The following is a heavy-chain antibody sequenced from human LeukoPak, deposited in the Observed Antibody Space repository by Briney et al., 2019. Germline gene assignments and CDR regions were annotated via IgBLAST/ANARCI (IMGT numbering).Heavy chain of an antibody. V-gene: IGHV1-69*04. D-gene: IGHD2-2*01. Sequence: ASVKVSCKASGGTFSSYANTWVRQAPGQGLEWMGRIIPILGIATYAQNFQGRVTITADKSTSTAYMELSSLRSEDTAVYYCARDLVVSCSSTSCSVAPSDFWGQGTLVTVSS. CDR2: IIPILGIA. CDR3: ARDLVVSCSSTSCSVAPSDF. CDR1: GGTFSSYA. J-gene: IGHJ4*02.